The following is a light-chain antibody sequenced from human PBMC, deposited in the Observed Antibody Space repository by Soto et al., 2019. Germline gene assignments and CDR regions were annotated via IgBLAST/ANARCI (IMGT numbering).Light chain of an antibody. V-gene: IGLV4-60*02. Sequence: QLVLTQSSSASASLGSSVKLTCTLSSGHSSYIIAWHQQQPGKAPRYLMKLEGSGSYNKGSGVPDRFSGSSSGDDRYLTISNLKFEDEADYYCETWDSNTRVFGGGTKVTVL. CDR2: LEGSGSY. CDR3: ETWDSNTRV. CDR1: SGHSSYI. J-gene: IGLJ3*02.